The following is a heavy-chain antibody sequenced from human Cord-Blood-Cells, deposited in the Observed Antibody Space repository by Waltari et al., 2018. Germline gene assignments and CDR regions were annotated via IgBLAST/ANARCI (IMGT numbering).Heavy chain of an antibody. J-gene: IGHJ5*02. D-gene: IGHD4-4*01. V-gene: IGHV6-1*01. CDR1: GDSVPSNSAA. CDR3: AREDDYSNYGWFDP. CDR2: TYYRSKWYN. Sequence: QVQPQQSGPGLVKPSPTLSLTCAISGDSVPSNSAAWNWIRQSPSRGLEWRGRTYYRSKWYNDYAVSVKSRITINPDTSKNQFSLQLNSVTPEDTAVYYCAREDDYSNYGWFDPWGQGTLVTVSS.